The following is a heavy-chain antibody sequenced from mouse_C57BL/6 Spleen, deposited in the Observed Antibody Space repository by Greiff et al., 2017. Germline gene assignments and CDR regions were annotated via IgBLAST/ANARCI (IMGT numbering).Heavy chain of an antibody. Sequence: QVQLKQSGPELVKPGASVKISCKASGYAFSSSWMNWVKQRPGKGLEWIGRLYPGDGDTNYNGKFKGKATLTADKSSSTAYMQLSSLTSEDSAVYFCARRIYDGYSYFDYWGQGTTLTVSS. J-gene: IGHJ2*01. D-gene: IGHD2-3*01. CDR3: ARRIYDGYSYFDY. CDR1: GYAFSSSW. CDR2: LYPGDGDT. V-gene: IGHV1-82*01.